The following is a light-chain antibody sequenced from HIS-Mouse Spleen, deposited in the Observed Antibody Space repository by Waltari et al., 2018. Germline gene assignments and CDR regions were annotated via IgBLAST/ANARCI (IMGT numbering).Light chain of an antibody. CDR2: DVS. CDR1: RSDVGGYNY. V-gene: IGLV2-14*03. Sequence: QSALTQPASVSGSPGQSIPIPCTGTRSDVGGYNYVSWYQQHPGKAPKLMIYDVSNRPSGVSNRFSGSKSGNTASLTISGLQAEDEADYYCSSYTSSSTEVFGGGTKLTVL. CDR3: SSYTSSSTEV. J-gene: IGLJ2*01.